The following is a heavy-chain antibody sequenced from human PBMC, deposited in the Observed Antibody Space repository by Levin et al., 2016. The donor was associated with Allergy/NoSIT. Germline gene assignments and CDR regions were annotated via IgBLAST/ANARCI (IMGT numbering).Heavy chain of an antibody. CDR1: GFTFSSYG. CDR3: GGLLRFLEWLFQPTDNWFDP. V-gene: IGHV3-33*03. D-gene: IGHD3-3*01. J-gene: IGHJ5*02. Sequence: GESLKISCAASGFTFSSYGMHWVRQAPGKGLEWVAVIWYDGSNKYYADSVKGRFTISRDNAKNSLYLQMNSLRAEDTAVSLPGGLLRFLEWLFQPTDNWFDPWGQGTLVTVSS. CDR2: IWYDGSNK.